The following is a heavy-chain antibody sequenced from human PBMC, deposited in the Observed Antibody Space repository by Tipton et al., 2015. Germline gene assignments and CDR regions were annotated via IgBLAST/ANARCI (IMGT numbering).Heavy chain of an antibody. CDR2: MNPSSGDT. D-gene: IGHD5-18*01. J-gene: IGHJ4*02. Sequence: QLVQSGPEVKKPGASVKVSCKTSGYTFTGHRLHWVRQATGQGLEWMGCMNPSSGDTTYAQRFHGRVTMTSDTSITTAYLELSSLGSDDTAVYYCARTWMQVFTPDFDYWGQGTLVTVSS. V-gene: IGHV1-2*02. CDR1: GYTFTGHR. CDR3: ARTWMQVFTPDFDY.